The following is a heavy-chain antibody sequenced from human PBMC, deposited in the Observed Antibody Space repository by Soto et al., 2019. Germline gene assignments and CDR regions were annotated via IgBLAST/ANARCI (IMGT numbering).Heavy chain of an antibody. J-gene: IGHJ4*02. D-gene: IGHD5-12*01. CDR3: VRGGYVHAFDY. CDR2: IYYSGNT. CDR1: GGSISYYY. Sequence: SETLSLTCTVSGGSISYYYWGWTRQPPGKGLEWIGSIYYSGNTHYNPSLKSRVTISVDTSMNQFSLNLDSVTAVDSAVYYCVRGGYVHAFDYWGQGALVTVSS. V-gene: IGHV4-59*01.